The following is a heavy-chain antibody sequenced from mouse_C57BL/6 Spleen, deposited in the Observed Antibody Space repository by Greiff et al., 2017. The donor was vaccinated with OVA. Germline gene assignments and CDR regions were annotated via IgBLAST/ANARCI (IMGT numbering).Heavy chain of an antibody. V-gene: IGHV1-5*01. CDR3: TGYYGSEWYFDV. Sequence: EVQLQQSGTVLARPGASVKMSCKTSGYTFTSYWMHWVKQRPGQGLEWIGAIYPGNSDTSYNQKFKGKAKLTAVTSASTAYMELSSLTNEDSAVYYCTGYYGSEWYFDVWGTGTTVTVSS. D-gene: IGHD1-1*01. CDR1: GYTFTSYW. CDR2: IYPGNSDT. J-gene: IGHJ1*03.